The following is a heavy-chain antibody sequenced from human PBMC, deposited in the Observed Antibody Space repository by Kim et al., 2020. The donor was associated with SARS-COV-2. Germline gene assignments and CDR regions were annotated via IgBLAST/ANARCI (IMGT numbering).Heavy chain of an antibody. J-gene: IGHJ1*01. V-gene: IGHV3-33*01. Sequence: GGSLRLSCAASGFTFSSYGMHWVRQAPGKGLEWVAVIWYDESIKYYADSVKGRFTISRDNSKNTLFLQMDSLTAEDTAVYYCARSGEAVGIAEYFHPWGQGTLVIVSS. CDR2: IWYDESIK. D-gene: IGHD6-13*01. CDR1: GFTFSSYG. CDR3: ARSGEAVGIAEYFHP.